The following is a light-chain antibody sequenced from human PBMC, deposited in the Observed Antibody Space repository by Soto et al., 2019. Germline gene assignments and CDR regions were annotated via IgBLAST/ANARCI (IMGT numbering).Light chain of an antibody. CDR3: QQRSDWPST. CDR1: QSVSSY. CDR2: DAS. V-gene: IGKV3-11*01. J-gene: IGKJ4*01. Sequence: EIVLTQSPATLSLSPGERATLSCRASQSVSSYLAWYQQKPGQAPRLLIYDASNRATGIPARFSGSGSGTDVTPTISSREPDDVAVYDCQQRSDWPSTFGGGTKVQIK.